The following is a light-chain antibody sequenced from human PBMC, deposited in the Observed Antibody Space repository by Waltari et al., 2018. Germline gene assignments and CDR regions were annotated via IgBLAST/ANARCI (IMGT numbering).Light chain of an antibody. CDR1: SSDVGFYNL. Sequence: QSALTQPAPVSGSPGQSLTISCTGTSSDVGFYNLVSWYQQHQGKAPKPIIFEVNKWPSRISSRFSPSKSGNTASLTISALQAEDEAEYYCCSYAGSNTFVLFGGGTTLTVL. CDR3: CSYAGSNTFVL. CDR2: EVN. V-gene: IGLV2-23*02. J-gene: IGLJ2*01.